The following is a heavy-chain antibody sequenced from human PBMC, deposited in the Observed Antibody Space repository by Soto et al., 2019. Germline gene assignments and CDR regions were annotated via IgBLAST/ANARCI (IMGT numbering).Heavy chain of an antibody. CDR2: IYHSGST. CDR1: GGSISSSNW. D-gene: IGHD5-12*01. J-gene: IGHJ4*02. V-gene: IGHV4-4*02. Sequence: SETLSLTCAVSGGSISSSNWWSWVRQPPGKGLEWIGEIYHSGSTNYNPSLKSRVTISVDKSKNQFSLKLSSVTAADTAVYSCARDGYNAGEFDYWGQGTLVTVSS. CDR3: ARDGYNAGEFDY.